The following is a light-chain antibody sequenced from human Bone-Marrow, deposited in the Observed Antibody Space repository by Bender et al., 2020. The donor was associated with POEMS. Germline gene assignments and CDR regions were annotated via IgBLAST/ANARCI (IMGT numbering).Light chain of an antibody. J-gene: IGLJ3*02. CDR3: SSWDDSLSGWV. CDR1: SSNIGSNT. CDR2: SNY. V-gene: IGLV1-44*01. Sequence: QSVLTQPPSASGTPRQRVTISCSGSSSNIGSNTVNWYQQLPGTAPKLLVYSNYQRPSGVPDRFSGSTSGTSASLAISDIQSEDEGDYYCSSWDDSLSGWVFGGGTKLTVL.